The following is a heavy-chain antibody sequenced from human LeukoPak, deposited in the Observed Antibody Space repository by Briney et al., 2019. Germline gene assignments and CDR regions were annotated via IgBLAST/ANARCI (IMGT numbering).Heavy chain of an antibody. V-gene: IGHV4-59*01. J-gene: IGHJ6*02. CDR1: GGSISSYY. CDR2: IYYSGST. CDR3: ARDRDRAAATHYGMDV. Sequence: SETLSLTCTVSGGSISSYYWSWIRQPPGKGLEWIGYIYYSGSTNYNPSPTSRVTISVDTSKNQFSLKLSSVTAADTAVYYCARDRDRAAATHYGMDVWGQGTTVTVSS. D-gene: IGHD6-13*01.